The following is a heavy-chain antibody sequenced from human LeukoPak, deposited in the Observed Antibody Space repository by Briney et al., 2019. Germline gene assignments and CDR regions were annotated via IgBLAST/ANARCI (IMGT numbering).Heavy chain of an antibody. V-gene: IGHV3-23*01. Sequence: GGSLRLSCAASGFTISNYGMGWVRQAPGKGLEWVSGIGVSASRTNYADSVKGRFSISRDNPKNTLYLQMNSLTVDDTAVYYCAKETVADSDFDYWGKGTLVTVSS. CDR3: AKETVADSDFDY. CDR2: IGVSASRT. CDR1: GFTISNYG. D-gene: IGHD6-13*01. J-gene: IGHJ4*02.